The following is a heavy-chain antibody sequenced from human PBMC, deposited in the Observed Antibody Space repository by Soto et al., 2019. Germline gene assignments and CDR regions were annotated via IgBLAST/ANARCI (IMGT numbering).Heavy chain of an antibody. CDR2: INHSGST. D-gene: IGHD5-18*01. CDR3: ARERSYGVLVGVDP. J-gene: IGHJ5*02. Sequence: SETLSLTCAVYGGSFSGYYWSWIRQPPGKGLEWIGEINHSGSTNYNPSLKSRVTISVDTSKNQFSLKLSSVTAADTAVYYCARERSYGVLVGVDPWGQGTLVTVPS. CDR1: GGSFSGYY. V-gene: IGHV4-34*01.